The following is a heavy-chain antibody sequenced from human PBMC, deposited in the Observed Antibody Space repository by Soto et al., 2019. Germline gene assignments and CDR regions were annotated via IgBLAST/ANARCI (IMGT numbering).Heavy chain of an antibody. J-gene: IGHJ6*02. D-gene: IGHD3-3*01. CDR3: ARDPITIFGVVIPMDV. Sequence: PGGSLRLSCAASGFTFSSYWMHWVRQAPGKGLVWVSRINSDGSSTSYADSVKGRFTISRDNAKNTLYLQMNSLRAEDTAVYYCARDPITIFGVVIPMDVWGQGTTVTVSS. CDR1: GFTFSSYW. V-gene: IGHV3-74*01. CDR2: INSDGSST.